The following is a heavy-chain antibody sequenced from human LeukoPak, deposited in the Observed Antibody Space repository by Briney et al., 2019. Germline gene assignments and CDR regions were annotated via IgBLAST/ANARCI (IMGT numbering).Heavy chain of an antibody. D-gene: IGHD3-9*01. Sequence: GGSLRLSCAGAGFTFSGYAMSWVRQAPGKGLEWVSAISGSGSDTFYADSVKGRFTISRDNSKNTLSVQMNSLRAEDTAVYYCAKALTGWGAYDYWGQGALVTVSS. J-gene: IGHJ4*02. CDR2: ISGSGSDT. V-gene: IGHV3-23*01. CDR1: GFTFSGYA. CDR3: AKALTGWGAYDY.